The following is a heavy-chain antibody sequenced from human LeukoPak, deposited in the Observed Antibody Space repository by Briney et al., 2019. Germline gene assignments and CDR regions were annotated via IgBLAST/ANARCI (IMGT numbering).Heavy chain of an antibody. CDR3: ARALVPAAYSHFDY. CDR1: GGTFSSYA. Sequence: SVEVSCKASGGTFSSYAISWVRQAPGQGLEWMGGIIPIFGTANYAQKFQGRVTITADESTSTAYMELSSLRSEDTAVYYCARALVPAAYSHFDYWGLGTLVTVSS. CDR2: IIPIFGTA. D-gene: IGHD2-2*01. V-gene: IGHV1-69*01. J-gene: IGHJ4*02.